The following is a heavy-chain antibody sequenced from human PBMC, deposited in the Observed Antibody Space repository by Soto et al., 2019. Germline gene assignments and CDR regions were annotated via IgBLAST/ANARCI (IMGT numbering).Heavy chain of an antibody. CDR3: GGGVFLVPAAMFYYSYVMAV. CDR2: IYYSGST. J-gene: IGHJ6*04. D-gene: IGHD2-2*01. CDR1: GGSISSYY. Sequence: SETLSLTCTVSGGSISSYYWSWIRQPPGKGLEWIGYIYYSGSTNYNPSLQSRVTISVDTSQNQFSLKLSSVTAADTAVYYCGGGVFLVPAAMFYYSYVMAVWAKGTTVTVPS. V-gene: IGHV4-59*12.